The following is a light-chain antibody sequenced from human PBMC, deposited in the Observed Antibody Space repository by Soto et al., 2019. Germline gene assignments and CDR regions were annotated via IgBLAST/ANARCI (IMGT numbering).Light chain of an antibody. Sequence: DIQMTQSPSSLSASVGDRVTITCQASQDISNYLNWYQQKPGKAPKLLIYDASNLETGVPSRFSGSGSGRDFTFTISSLQPEDIATYYCQQYDNLPPSLTFGGRTKLEIK. CDR2: DAS. CDR3: QQYDNLPPSLT. CDR1: QDISNY. V-gene: IGKV1-33*01. J-gene: IGKJ4*01.